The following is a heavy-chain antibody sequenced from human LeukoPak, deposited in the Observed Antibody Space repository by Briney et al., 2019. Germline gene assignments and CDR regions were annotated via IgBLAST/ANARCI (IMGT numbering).Heavy chain of an antibody. CDR1: GFTFSIYA. CDR2: ISVSGGST. D-gene: IGHD1-26*01. V-gene: IGHV3-23*01. Sequence: GGSLRLSCAASGFTFSIYAMSWVRQAPGKGLEWVSAISVSGGSTYYADSVKGRFTISRDNSKNTLYLQMNSLRAEDTAVYYCAKVRGGSYSFDYWGQGTLVTVSS. J-gene: IGHJ4*02. CDR3: AKVRGGSYSFDY.